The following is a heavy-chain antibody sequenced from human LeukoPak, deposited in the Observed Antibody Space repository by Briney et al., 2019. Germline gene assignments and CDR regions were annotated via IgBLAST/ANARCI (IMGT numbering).Heavy chain of an antibody. Sequence: SETLSLTCTVSDDSISDYYRGWIRQPPGKGLEWIGYFHNSGTYTYNPSLKSRVTISADTSKNQFSLKLNSLTTADTAVYYCTRGAGWLIDYWGQGILVTVSS. CDR3: TRGAGWLIDY. J-gene: IGHJ4*02. V-gene: IGHV4-59*01. CDR2: FHNSGTY. D-gene: IGHD3-16*01. CDR1: DDSISDYY.